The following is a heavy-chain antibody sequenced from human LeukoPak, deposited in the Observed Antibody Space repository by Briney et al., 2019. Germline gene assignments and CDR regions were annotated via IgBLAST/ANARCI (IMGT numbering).Heavy chain of an antibody. CDR3: ARQPDGSLRRDCSSTSCYSFDY. Sequence: SETLSLTCTVSGGSISSSLYYWGWIRQPPGKGLEWIGSIYYSGSTYYNPSLKSRVTISVDTSKNQFSLKLSSVTAADTAVYYCARQPDGSLRRDCSSTSCYSFDYWGQGTLVTVSS. D-gene: IGHD2-2*01. CDR1: GGSISSSLYY. CDR2: IYYSGST. V-gene: IGHV4-39*01. J-gene: IGHJ4*02.